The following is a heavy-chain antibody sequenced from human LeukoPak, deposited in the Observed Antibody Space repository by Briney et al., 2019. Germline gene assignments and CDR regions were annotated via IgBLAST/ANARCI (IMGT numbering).Heavy chain of an antibody. CDR3: AREFGDGYNPRYYYYYMDV. CDR1: GYTFTSYY. CDR2: INPSGGST. V-gene: IGHV1-46*01. J-gene: IGHJ6*03. D-gene: IGHD5-24*01. Sequence: ASVKVSCKASGYTFTSYYMHWVRQAPGKGLEWMGIINPSGGSTSYAQKFQGRVTMTRDTSTSTVYMELSSLRSEDTAVYYCAREFGDGYNPRYYYYYMDVWGKGTTVTISS.